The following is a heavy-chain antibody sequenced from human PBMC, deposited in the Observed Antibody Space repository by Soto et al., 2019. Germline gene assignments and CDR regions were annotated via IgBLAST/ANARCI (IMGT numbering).Heavy chain of an antibody. CDR3: AREGQGSDYYYYGMDV. CDR1: GDSVSSGGNY. J-gene: IGHJ6*02. CDR2: IHYSGSV. V-gene: IGHV4-61*08. Sequence: SETLSLTCTVSGDSVSSGGNYWSWIRQPPGEGLEWIAYIHYSGSVNYNPSLKSRVTISVDTSKNQFSLKLSSVTAADTAVYYCAREGQGSDYYYYGMDVWGQGTTVTVSS.